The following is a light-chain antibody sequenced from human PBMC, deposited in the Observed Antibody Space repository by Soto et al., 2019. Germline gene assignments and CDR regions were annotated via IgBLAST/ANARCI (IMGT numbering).Light chain of an antibody. CDR2: DAS. Sequence: IQMTQSPSTLSASVGDRVTITCRASQTISSWLAWYQQKPGKAPKLLIYDASSLENGVPSRFSGSGSGTEFTLTISSLQPEDFAIYYCQQYENYWTFGQGTKVDIK. J-gene: IGKJ1*01. CDR1: QTISSW. CDR3: QQYENYWT. V-gene: IGKV1-5*01.